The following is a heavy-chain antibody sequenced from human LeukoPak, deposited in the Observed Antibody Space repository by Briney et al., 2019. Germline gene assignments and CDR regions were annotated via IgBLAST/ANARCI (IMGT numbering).Heavy chain of an antibody. CDR1: GGSISSYY. V-gene: IGHV4-59*12. CDR2: IYYSGST. J-gene: IGHJ4*02. CDR3: ARAVYYDFWSGYPSHFDY. Sequence: PSETLSLTCTVSGGSISSYYWSWIRQPPGKGLEWIGSIYYSGSTYYNPSLKSRVTISVDTSKNQFSLKLGSVTAADTAVYYCARAVYYDFWSGYPSHFDYWGQGTLVTVSS. D-gene: IGHD3-3*01.